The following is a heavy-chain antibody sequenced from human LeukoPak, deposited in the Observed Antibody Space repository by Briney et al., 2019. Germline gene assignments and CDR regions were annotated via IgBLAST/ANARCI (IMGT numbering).Heavy chain of an antibody. CDR1: GFTFSSYA. CDR2: ISVSGGST. D-gene: IGHD6-13*01. J-gene: IGHJ5*02. Sequence: TGGSLRLSCAASGFTFSSYAMSWVRQAPGKGLEWVSAISVSGGSTYYADSVKGRFTISRDNSKNTLYLQMNSLRAADTAVYYCAKGAAAGTISYNWFDPWGQGTLVTVSS. V-gene: IGHV3-23*01. CDR3: AKGAAAGTISYNWFDP.